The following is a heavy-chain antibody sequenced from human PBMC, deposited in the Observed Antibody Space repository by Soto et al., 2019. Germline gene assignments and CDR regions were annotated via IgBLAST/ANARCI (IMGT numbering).Heavy chain of an antibody. D-gene: IGHD1-26*01. CDR3: ARGRQAVGLEF. CDR2: VYTGGET. CDR1: GDSISSDY. J-gene: IGHJ4*02. Sequence: NPSETLSLTCTVSGDSISSDYWSWIRQPAGKGLEWIGRVYTGGETNYNPSLKSRLTMSLDTSKRQFSLKLSSVTAADTAVYHCARGRQAVGLEFWGLGTLVTVSS. V-gene: IGHV4-4*07.